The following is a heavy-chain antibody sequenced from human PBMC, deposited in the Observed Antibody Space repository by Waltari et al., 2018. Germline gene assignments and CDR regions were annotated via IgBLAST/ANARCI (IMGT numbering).Heavy chain of an antibody. CDR1: GYTFTGYY. V-gene: IGHV1-2*06. Sequence: GYTFTGYYMHWVRQAPGQGLEWMGRINPNSGGTNYAQKFQGRVTMTRDTSISTAYMELSRLRSDDTAVYYCASVATSNDFDYWGQGTLVTVSS. CDR3: ASVATSNDFDY. CDR2: INPNSGGT. J-gene: IGHJ4*02. D-gene: IGHD2-2*01.